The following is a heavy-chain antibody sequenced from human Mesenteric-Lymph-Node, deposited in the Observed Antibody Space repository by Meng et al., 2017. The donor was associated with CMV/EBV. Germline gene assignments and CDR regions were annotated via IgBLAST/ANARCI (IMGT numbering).Heavy chain of an antibody. CDR1: GFTFSSYG. CDR2: IRYDGTNK. D-gene: IGHD3-22*01. CDR3: AREDYSSGSRLLYYGIDV. V-gene: IGHV3-30*02. Sequence: GESLKISCAASGFTFSSYGMHWVRQAPGKGLEWVAFIRYDGTNKYYADSVKGRFTISRDNSKNTLYLQMNSLRAEDTAVYYCAREDYSSGSRLLYYGIDVWGQGSTVTVSS. J-gene: IGHJ6*02.